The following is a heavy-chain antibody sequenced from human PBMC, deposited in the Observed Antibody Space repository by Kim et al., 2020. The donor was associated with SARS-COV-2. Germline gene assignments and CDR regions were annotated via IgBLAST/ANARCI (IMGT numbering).Heavy chain of an antibody. J-gene: IGHJ4*02. CDR3: ARIYGDYVFGVRMMYRYFDY. CDR2: INHSGST. Sequence: ETLSLTCAVYGGSFSGYYWSWIRQPPGKGLEWIGEINHSGSTNYNPSLKSRVTISVDTSKNQFSLKLSSVTAADTAVYYCARIYGDYVFGVRMMYRYFDYWGQGTLVTVSS. V-gene: IGHV4-34*01. CDR1: GGSFSGYY. D-gene: IGHD4-17*01.